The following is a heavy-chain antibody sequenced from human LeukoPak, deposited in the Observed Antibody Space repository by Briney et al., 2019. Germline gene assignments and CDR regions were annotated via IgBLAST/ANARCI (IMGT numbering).Heavy chain of an antibody. CDR2: INHSGST. J-gene: IGHJ4*02. Sequence: SETLSLTCAVSGGSISSYYWSWIRQPPGRGLEWIGEINHSGSTNYNPSLKSRVTISVDTSKNEFSLKLSSVTAADTALYYCARRTVTNGWFRIDYWGQGSLVIVSS. V-gene: IGHV4-34*01. CDR3: ARRTVTNGWFRIDY. D-gene: IGHD6-19*01. CDR1: GGSISSYY.